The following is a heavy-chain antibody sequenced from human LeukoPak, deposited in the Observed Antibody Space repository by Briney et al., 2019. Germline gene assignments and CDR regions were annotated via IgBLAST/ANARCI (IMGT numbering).Heavy chain of an antibody. V-gene: IGHV1-24*01. J-gene: IGHJ1*01. CDR2: FDPEDGET. Sequence: ASVKVSCKVSGYTLTELSMHWVRQAPGKGLEWMGRFDPEDGETIYAQKFQGKVTMTEDTSTNTAYMELSSLRSEDTAVYYCATQQLVRFVLRFQHWGPGTLVTVSS. D-gene: IGHD6-13*01. CDR3: ATQQLVRFVLRFQH. CDR1: GYTLTELS.